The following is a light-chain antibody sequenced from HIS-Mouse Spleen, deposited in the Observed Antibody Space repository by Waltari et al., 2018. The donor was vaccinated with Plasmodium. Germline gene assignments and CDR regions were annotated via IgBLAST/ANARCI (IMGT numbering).Light chain of an antibody. Sequence: EIVLPQSTGTLSLSPGERATLSCRASQSVSSSYLAWYQQKPGQAPRLLIYGASSRATGIPDRFSGSGSGTDFTLTISRLEPEDFAVYYCQQYGSSPWTFGQGTKVEIK. J-gene: IGKJ1*01. CDR2: GAS. V-gene: IGKV3-20*01. CDR3: QQYGSSPWT. CDR1: QSVSSSY.